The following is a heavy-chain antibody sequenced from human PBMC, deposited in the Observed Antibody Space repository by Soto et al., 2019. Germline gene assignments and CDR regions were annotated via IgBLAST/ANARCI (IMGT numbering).Heavy chain of an antibody. J-gene: IGHJ5*02. Sequence: EVQLLESGGGWVQPGGSLRLSCAASGFTFSNYALTLVRQAPGKGLEWVSAISCSGGSTHYADSVKGRFTISRDKSKNTLYMQKTGLRAEAPAVYYCAKAPYYYGSLSYEYWFDPWGRGTLVTVSS. CDR1: GFTFSNYA. V-gene: IGHV3-23*01. CDR2: ISCSGGST. CDR3: AKAPYYYGSLSYEYWFDP. D-gene: IGHD3-10*01.